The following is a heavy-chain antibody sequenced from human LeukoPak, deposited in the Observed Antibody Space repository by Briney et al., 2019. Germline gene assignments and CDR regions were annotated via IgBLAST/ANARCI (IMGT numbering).Heavy chain of an antibody. J-gene: IGHJ4*02. CDR1: GFTFSSYG. CDR2: IRYDGSNK. CDR3: AKDLRRLELRGGCCDY. D-gene: IGHD1-7*01. Sequence: GGSLRLFCAASGFTFSSYGMHWVRQAPGKGLEWVAFIRYDGSNKYYADSVKGRFTISRDNSKNTLYLQMNSLRAEDTAVYYCAKDLRRLELRGGCCDYWGQGTLVTVSS. V-gene: IGHV3-30*02.